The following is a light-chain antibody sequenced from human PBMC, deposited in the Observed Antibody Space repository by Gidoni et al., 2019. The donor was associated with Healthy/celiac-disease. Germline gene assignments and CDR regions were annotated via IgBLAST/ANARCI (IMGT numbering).Light chain of an antibody. Sequence: SYVLTQPPSLSLAPGQTARITSGGNNIGSKSVHWYQQKPGQAPVLVVYDDSDRPSGIPERFSGSNSGNTATLTISRVEAGDEADYYCQVWDSSSDPHVVFGGGTKLTVL. CDR1: NIGSKS. V-gene: IGLV3-21*02. CDR3: QVWDSSSDPHVV. J-gene: IGLJ2*01. CDR2: DDS.